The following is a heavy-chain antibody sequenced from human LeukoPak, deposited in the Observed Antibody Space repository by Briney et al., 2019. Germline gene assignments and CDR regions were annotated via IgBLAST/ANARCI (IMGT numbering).Heavy chain of an antibody. D-gene: IGHD6-13*01. CDR1: GGSISSYY. V-gene: IGHV4-4*07. J-gene: IGHJ4*02. CDR3: ARGYSSSWSRYYFDY. Sequence: PSETLSLTCTVSGGSISSYYWSWIRQPAGKGLEWIGRIYTSGSTNYNPSLKSRVTMSVDTSKNQFSLKLSSVTAADTAVYYCARGYSSSWSRYYFDYWGQGNLVTVSS. CDR2: IYTSGST.